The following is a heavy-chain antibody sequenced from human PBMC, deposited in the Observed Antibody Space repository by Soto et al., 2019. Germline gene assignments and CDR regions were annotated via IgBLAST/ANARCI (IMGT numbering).Heavy chain of an antibody. CDR1: GFTFSRFD. V-gene: IGHV3-13*01. J-gene: IGHJ6*02. CDR3: ARGDEGFFDYGMDV. D-gene: IGHD2-21*02. Sequence: PGGSLRLSCAASGFTFSRFDMHWVRQVAGKGLEWVSTIGSAGDTYFSDSVRGRFTISRGNGKNSLYLQMNSLRAGDTAVYYCARGDEGFFDYGMDVWGQGTTVTVSS. CDR2: IGSAGDT.